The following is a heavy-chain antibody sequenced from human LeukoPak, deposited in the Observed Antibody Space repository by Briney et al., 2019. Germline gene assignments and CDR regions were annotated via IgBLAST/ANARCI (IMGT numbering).Heavy chain of an antibody. D-gene: IGHD2-15*01. J-gene: IGHJ5*02. CDR2: ISAYNGNT. CDR1: GYTFSSYG. Sequence: ASVTVSCKASGYTFSSYGISWVRQAPGQGLEWMGWISAYNGNTNYAQKLQGRVTMTTDASTSTAYMELRSLRSDDTSVYYCARDRKDIVVVVASTSGWFDPWGQGTLVTVSS. V-gene: IGHV1-18*01. CDR3: ARDRKDIVVVVASTSGWFDP.